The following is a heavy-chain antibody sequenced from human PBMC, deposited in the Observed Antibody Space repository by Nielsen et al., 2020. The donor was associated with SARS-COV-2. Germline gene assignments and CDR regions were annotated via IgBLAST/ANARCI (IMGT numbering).Heavy chain of an antibody. J-gene: IGHJ6*02. CDR3: ARCLWELWEHYYYGMDV. V-gene: IGHV3-33*08. Sequence: GESLKISCAASGFTFSSYSMNWVRQAPGKGLEWVAVIWYDGSNKYYADSVKGRFTISRDNSKNTLYLQMNSLRAEDTAVYYCARCLWELWEHYYYGMDVWGQGTTVTVSS. CDR2: IWYDGSNK. D-gene: IGHD3-16*01. CDR1: GFTFSSYS.